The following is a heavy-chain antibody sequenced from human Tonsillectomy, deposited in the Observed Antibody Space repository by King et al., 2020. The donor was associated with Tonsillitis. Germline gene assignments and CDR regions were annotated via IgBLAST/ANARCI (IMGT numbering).Heavy chain of an antibody. CDR1: GFTFSNAW. D-gene: IGHD2-15*01. CDR3: TTDTSTCYYYYYYYGMDV. Sequence: QLVQSGGGLVKPGGSLRLSCAASGFTFSNAWMTWVRQAPGKGLEWVGRIKSKTDGGTTDYAGPVKGRFTISRDESKNTLYLQRNSQKTEDTAVYYCTTDTSTCYYYYYYYGMDVWGQGNPVTVSS. J-gene: IGHJ6*02. V-gene: IGHV3-15*01. CDR2: IKSKTDGGTT.